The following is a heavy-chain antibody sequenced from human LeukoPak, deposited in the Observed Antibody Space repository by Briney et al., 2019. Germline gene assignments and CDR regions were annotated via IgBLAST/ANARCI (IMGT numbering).Heavy chain of an antibody. CDR3: AKDRGGGVITGTTESDDRREHDEPDAFDI. CDR1: GFTFSSYA. Sequence: QPGGSLRLSCAASGFTFSSYAMSWVRQAPGKGLEWVSAISGSGGSTYYADSVKGRFTISRDNSKNTLYLQMNSLRAEDTAVYYCAKDRGGGVITGTTESDDRREHDEPDAFDIWGQGTMVTVSS. V-gene: IGHV3-23*01. J-gene: IGHJ3*02. D-gene: IGHD1-20*01. CDR2: ISGSGGST.